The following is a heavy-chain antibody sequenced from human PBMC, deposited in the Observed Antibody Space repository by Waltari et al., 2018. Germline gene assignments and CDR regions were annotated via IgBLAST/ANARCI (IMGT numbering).Heavy chain of an antibody. CDR1: GGSISSGSYY. Sequence: QVQLQESGPGLVKPSQTLSLTCTVSGGSISSGSYYWSWLRRPAGEGLEWIGYIYTSGSTNYNPSLKSRVTISVDTSKNQFSLKLSSVTAADTAVYYCARVERSIAVAGTNYYYGMDVWGQGTTVTVSS. CDR2: IYTSGST. V-gene: IGHV4-61*09. D-gene: IGHD6-19*01. J-gene: IGHJ6*02. CDR3: ARVERSIAVAGTNYYYGMDV.